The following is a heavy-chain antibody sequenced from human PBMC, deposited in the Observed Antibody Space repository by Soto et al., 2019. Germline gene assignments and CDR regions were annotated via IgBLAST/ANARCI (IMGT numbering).Heavy chain of an antibody. V-gene: IGHV3-30*18. J-gene: IGHJ4*02. CDR2: ISYDGNNE. Sequence: QVQLVESGGGVVQPGRSLRLSCAASGFIFSAYGIHWVRQAPGKGLEWVAVISYDGNNEHYADSVKGRFTISRDNSKNXXFLQMRSLGAEDTAVYYCAKDTYYHDTTGYYVFDYWGQGTLVTVSS. CDR1: GFIFSAYG. D-gene: IGHD3-22*01. CDR3: AKDTYYHDTTGYYVFDY.